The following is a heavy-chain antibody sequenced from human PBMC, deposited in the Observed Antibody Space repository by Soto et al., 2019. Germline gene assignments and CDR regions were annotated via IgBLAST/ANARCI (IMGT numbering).Heavy chain of an antibody. J-gene: IGHJ5*02. Sequence: QVQLRESGPGLVKPSETLSLMCSVSGGSFTNSFWSWLRQPPGKGLELIGFISDSGSSKYSPSLYSRVKISIDTSKSQFSLTLPSVTAADTAVYYCARTLTGTSGGGIDPWGQGSLVTVSS. CDR3: ARTLTGTSGGGIDP. D-gene: IGHD1-20*01. CDR2: ISDSGSS. V-gene: IGHV4-59*08. CDR1: GGSFTNSF.